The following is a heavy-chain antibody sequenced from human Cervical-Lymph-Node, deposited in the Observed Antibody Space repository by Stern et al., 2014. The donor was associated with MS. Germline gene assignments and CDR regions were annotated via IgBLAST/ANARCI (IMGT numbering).Heavy chain of an antibody. CDR2: IVPVFGSA. CDR1: GGTFSSFA. CDR3: ARGTFIAAPYFDY. D-gene: IGHD6-6*01. Sequence: QVQLVQSVSEKKRPGSSVKVSCKASGGTFSSFAISWVRQAPGQGLEWMGGIVPVFGSANYAEKFQGRVTITADESTSTAYMELSNLRSEDTAVYYCARGTFIAAPYFDYWGQGTLVTVSS. V-gene: IGHV1-69*01. J-gene: IGHJ4*02.